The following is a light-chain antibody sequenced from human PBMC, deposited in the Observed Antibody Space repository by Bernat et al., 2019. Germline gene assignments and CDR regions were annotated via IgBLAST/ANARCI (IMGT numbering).Light chain of an antibody. CDR2: AAS. Sequence: DIQMTQSLSSVSASVGDRVTITYRASHDIYNYLAWYQRKPGKAPHLLIDAASSLQGGVPSRFRGSASGSNYTLTITSLQPEDLATYYCQQTYTFPLTFGGGTKVELK. CDR1: HDIYNY. CDR3: QQTYTFPLT. J-gene: IGKJ4*01. V-gene: IGKV1-12*01.